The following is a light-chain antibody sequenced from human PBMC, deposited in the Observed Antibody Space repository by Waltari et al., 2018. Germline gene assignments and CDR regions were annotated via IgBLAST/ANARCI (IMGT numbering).Light chain of an antibody. Sequence: SYELTQSSSVSVSPGQPARITCSGVTVRNQYGYWYQKKPGLAPVLVIYKDSERPSGSPQRFSCSSSGKTFSVTISEVQPEDEADYYCQSTDSHGVLFGGGTKLTVL. CDR1: TVRNQY. CDR2: KDS. V-gene: IGLV3-25*03. J-gene: IGLJ2*01. CDR3: QSTDSHGVL.